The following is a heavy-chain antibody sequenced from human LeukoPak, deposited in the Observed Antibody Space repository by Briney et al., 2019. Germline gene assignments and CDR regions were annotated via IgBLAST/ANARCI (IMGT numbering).Heavy chain of an antibody. CDR1: GYTFTSYG. CDR2: ISAYYGNT. Sequence: ASVKVSCKASGYTFTSYGISWVRQAPGQGLDGMGWISAYYGNTNYAQKLQGRVTMTTDTSTSTAYMELRRLRSDDTAVYYCARDYYDSSGYWGLTYYYGMDVWGQGTTVTVSS. J-gene: IGHJ6*02. CDR3: ARDYYDSSGYWGLTYYYGMDV. V-gene: IGHV1-18*01. D-gene: IGHD3-22*01.